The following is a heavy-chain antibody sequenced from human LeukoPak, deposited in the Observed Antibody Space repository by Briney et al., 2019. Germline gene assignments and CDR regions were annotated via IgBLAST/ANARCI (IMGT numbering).Heavy chain of an antibody. CDR3: ARSLGGAYAY. Sequence: GGSLRLPCVASGFPFSSYWMHWVRQAPGRGLVWVSRINIDGSNTNYADSVKGRFTISRDNAKNTLYLQMDSLRAEDTAVYYCARSLGGAYAYWGQGTLVTVSS. V-gene: IGHV3-74*01. D-gene: IGHD1-26*01. CDR1: GFPFSSYW. J-gene: IGHJ4*02. CDR2: INIDGSNT.